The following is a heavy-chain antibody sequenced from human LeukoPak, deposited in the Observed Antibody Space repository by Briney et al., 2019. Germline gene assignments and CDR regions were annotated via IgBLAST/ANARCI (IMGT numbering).Heavy chain of an antibody. J-gene: IGHJ4*02. V-gene: IGHV1-2*02. CDR3: ASRTVNSGSLLPFDY. CDR2: INPNSGGT. D-gene: IGHD1-26*01. CDR1: GYTFTGYY. Sequence: ASVKVSCKASGYTFTGYYMHWVRQAPGQGLEWMGWINPNSGGTNYAQKFQGRVTMTRDTSISTAYMELSRLRSDDTAVYYCASRTVNSGSLLPFDYWGQGTLVTVSS.